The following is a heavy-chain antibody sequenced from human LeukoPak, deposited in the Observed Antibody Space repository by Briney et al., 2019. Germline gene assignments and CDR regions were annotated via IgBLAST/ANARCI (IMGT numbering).Heavy chain of an antibody. J-gene: IGHJ4*02. D-gene: IGHD5-18*01. CDR3: AKDSAVDGGIPAMVPFDY. CDR2: VYSGGTT. V-gene: IGHV3-66*01. Sequence: PGGSLRLSCAASGFTVSSDYMSWVRQAPGKGLEWVSVVYSGGTTYYADSVKGRFTISRDNSKNTLYLQMNSLRAEDTAVYYCAKDSAVDGGIPAMVPFDYWGQGTLVTVSS. CDR1: GFTVSSDY.